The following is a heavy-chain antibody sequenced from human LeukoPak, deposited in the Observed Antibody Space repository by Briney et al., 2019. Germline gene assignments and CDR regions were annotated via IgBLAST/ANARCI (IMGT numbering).Heavy chain of an antibody. CDR1: GYTFTSYD. CDR3: ARALGGSSAPYYYYYMDV. CDR2: MNPNSGNT. V-gene: IGHV1-8*03. D-gene: IGHD3-10*01. J-gene: IGHJ6*03. Sequence: ASVKVSCKASGYTFTSYDINWVRQATGQGLEWMGWMNPNSGNTGYAQKFQGRVTITRNTSISTAYMELSSLRSEDTAVYYCARALGGSSAPYYYYYMDVWGKGTTVTISS.